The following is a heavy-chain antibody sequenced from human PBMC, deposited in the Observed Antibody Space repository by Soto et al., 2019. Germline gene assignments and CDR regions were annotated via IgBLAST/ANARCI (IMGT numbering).Heavy chain of an antibody. CDR3: VRERGLSSFYGMDV. Sequence: GGSLRLSCEVSGFTLTTYTMNWVRQASGKGLEWVSSITSSSGHIYYADSVKSRFTISRDNARNSLYLQMNSLRAEDTAVYYCVRERGLSSFYGMDVWGQGTTVTVSS. CDR1: GFTLTTYT. J-gene: IGHJ6*02. D-gene: IGHD3-10*01. CDR2: ITSSSGHI. V-gene: IGHV3-21*01.